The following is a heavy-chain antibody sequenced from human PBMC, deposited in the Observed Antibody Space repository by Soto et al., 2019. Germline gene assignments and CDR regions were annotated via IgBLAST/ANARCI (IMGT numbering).Heavy chain of an antibody. V-gene: IGHV3-74*01. Sequence: EVQLVESGGGLVQPGGSLRLSCAASGFTFSSYWMHWVCQAPGKGLVWVSRINSDGSSTSYADSVKGRFTISRDNAKNTLYLQMNSLRAEDTAVYYCARSASLMVYATLDYWGQGTLVTVSS. CDR2: INSDGSST. D-gene: IGHD2-8*01. J-gene: IGHJ4*02. CDR3: ARSASLMVYATLDY. CDR1: GFTFSSYW.